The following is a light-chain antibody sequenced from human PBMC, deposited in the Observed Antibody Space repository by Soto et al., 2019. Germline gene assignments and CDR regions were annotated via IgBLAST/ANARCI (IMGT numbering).Light chain of an antibody. J-gene: IGKJ1*01. CDR2: DAS. CDR3: KQYETFSGT. V-gene: IGKV1-5*01. CDR1: QSVSGW. Sequence: DIQMTQSPSTLSASVGDTVTVTCRASQSVSGWLAWYQQKQGEAPKLLIYDASALPRGVPSRFSGSGSGTNFTPTIASLQPDYFATYYGKQYETFSGTFGLGTKVEI.